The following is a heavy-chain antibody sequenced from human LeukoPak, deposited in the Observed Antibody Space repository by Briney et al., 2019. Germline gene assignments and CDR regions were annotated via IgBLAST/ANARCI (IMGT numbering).Heavy chain of an antibody. CDR3: ARDDCSSTSCYLGY. D-gene: IGHD2-2*01. CDR1: GFTFSSYA. V-gene: IGHV3-48*04. Sequence: GGSLRLSCAASGFTFSSYAMSWVRQAPGKGLEWVSYISSSGSTIYYADSVKGRFTISRDNAKSSLYLQMNSLRAEDTAVYYCARDDCSSTSCYLGYWGQGTLVTVSS. CDR2: ISSSGSTI. J-gene: IGHJ4*02.